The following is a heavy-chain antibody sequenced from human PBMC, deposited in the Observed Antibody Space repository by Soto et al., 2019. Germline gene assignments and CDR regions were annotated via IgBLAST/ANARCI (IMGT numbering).Heavy chain of an antibody. J-gene: IGHJ6*02. D-gene: IGHD3-3*01. CDR3: ASDTYYDFWSGHPLTVYYYYGMDV. CDR1: GGTFSSYA. V-gene: IGHV1-69*13. CDR2: IIPIFGTA. Sequence: SVKVSCKASGGTFSSYAISWVRQAPGQGLEWMGGIIPIFGTANYAQKFQGRVTITADESTSTAYMELSSLRSEDTAVYYCASDTYYDFWSGHPLTVYYYYGMDVWGQGTTVTVSS.